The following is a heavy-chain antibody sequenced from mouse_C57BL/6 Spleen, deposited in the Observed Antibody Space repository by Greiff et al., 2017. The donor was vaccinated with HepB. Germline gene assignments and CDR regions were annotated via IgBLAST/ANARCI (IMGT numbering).Heavy chain of an antibody. CDR1: GYSITSGYY. V-gene: IGHV3-6*01. CDR2: ISYDGSN. CDR3: ASRRGQNWYFDV. Sequence: EVQLQQSGPGLVKPSQSLSLTCSVTGYSITSGYYWNWIRQFPGNKLEWMGYISYDGSNNYNPSLKNRISITRDTSKNQFFLKLNSVTTEDTATYYCASRRGQNWYFDVWGTGTTVTVAS. J-gene: IGHJ1*03.